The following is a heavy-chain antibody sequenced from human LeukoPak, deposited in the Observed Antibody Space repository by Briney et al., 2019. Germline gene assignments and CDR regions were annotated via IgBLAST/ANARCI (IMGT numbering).Heavy chain of an antibody. Sequence: PGGSLRLSCAASGFTFSSDWMSWVRQAPGKGLEWVANIKQDGSEKYYVDSVKGRFTISRDNAKNSLYLQMNSLRAEDTAVYYCARDPLYQGQGLVDYWGQGTLVTVSS. CDR1: GFTFSSDW. D-gene: IGHD2-15*01. CDR3: ARDPLYQGQGLVDY. J-gene: IGHJ4*02. CDR2: IKQDGSEK. V-gene: IGHV3-7*01.